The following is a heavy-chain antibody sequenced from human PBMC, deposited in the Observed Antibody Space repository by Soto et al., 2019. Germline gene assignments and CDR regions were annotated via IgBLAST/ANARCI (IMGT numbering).Heavy chain of an antibody. CDR3: AREQIVDSSSWYGSNALDY. V-gene: IGHV3-30-3*01. D-gene: IGHD6-13*01. CDR2: ISYDGSNK. CDR1: GFTFSSYA. Sequence: VQLVESGGGVVQPGRSLRLSCAASGFTFSSYAMHWVRQAPGKGLEWVAVISYDGSNKYYADSVKGRFTISRDNSKNTLYLQMNSLRAEDTAVYYCAREQIVDSSSWYGSNALDYWGQGTLVTVSS. J-gene: IGHJ4*02.